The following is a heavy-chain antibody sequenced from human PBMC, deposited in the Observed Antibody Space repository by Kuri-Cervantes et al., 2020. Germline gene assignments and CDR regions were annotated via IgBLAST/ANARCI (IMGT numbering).Heavy chain of an antibody. CDR2: IYYRGST. V-gene: IGHV4-59*12. D-gene: IGHD3-3*01. CDR1: GGSISSYY. J-gene: IGHJ6*02. Sequence: ETLSLTCTVSGGSISSYYWSWIRQPPGKGLEWIGYIYYRGSTNYNPSLKSRVTMSVDTSKNQFSLKLSSVTAADTAVYYCARDLGSYYDFWSGYLGVSGYYYGMDVWGQGTTVTVSS. CDR3: ARDLGSYYDFWSGYLGVSGYYYGMDV.